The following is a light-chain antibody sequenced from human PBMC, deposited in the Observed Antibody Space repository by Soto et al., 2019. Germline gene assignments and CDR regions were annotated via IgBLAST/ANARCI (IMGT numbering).Light chain of an antibody. J-gene: IGKJ1*01. Sequence: EIMLTQSPATLSLSPGERATLSCRASQSVSSYLAWYQQKPGQAPRLLIYDASNRATGIPARFSGSGSGTDFTLTISSLEPEAFAVYYCQQRSNWPQWTFGQGTKVEIK. CDR3: QQRSNWPQWT. CDR1: QSVSSY. V-gene: IGKV3-11*01. CDR2: DAS.